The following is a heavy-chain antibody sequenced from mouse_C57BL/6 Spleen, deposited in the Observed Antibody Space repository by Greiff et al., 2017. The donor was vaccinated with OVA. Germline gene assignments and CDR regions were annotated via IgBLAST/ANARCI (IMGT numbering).Heavy chain of an antibody. Sequence: VQRVESGAELVRPGASVKLSCKASGYTFTDYYINWVKQRPGQGLEWIARIYPGSGNTYYNEKFKGKATLTAEKSSSTAYMQLSSLTSEDSAVYFCARSRDRDFDYWGQGTTLTVSS. V-gene: IGHV1-76*01. D-gene: IGHD3-3*01. CDR1: GYTFTDYY. CDR2: IYPGSGNT. CDR3: ARSRDRDFDY. J-gene: IGHJ2*01.